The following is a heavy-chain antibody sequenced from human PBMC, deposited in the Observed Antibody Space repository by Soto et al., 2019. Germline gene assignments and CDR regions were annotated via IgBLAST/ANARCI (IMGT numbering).Heavy chain of an antibody. Sequence: QVQLVESGGGVVQPGRSLRLSCAASGFTFSSYAMHWVRQAPGKGLEWVAVISYDGSNKYYADSVKGRFTISRDNSKNTLYVQMDSLRAEDTAVYYCARAKRDLRFLEWSYYFDYWGQGTLVTVSS. D-gene: IGHD3-3*01. CDR1: GFTFSSYA. CDR2: ISYDGSNK. CDR3: ARAKRDLRFLEWSYYFDY. J-gene: IGHJ4*02. V-gene: IGHV3-30-3*01.